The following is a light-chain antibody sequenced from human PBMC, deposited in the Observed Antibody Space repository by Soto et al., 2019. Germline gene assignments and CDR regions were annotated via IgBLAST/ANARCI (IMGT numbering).Light chain of an antibody. CDR1: QSVGSD. V-gene: IGKV3-15*01. Sequence: EIVMTQSPATLSVSPGERATLSCRASQSVGSDLAWYQQKPGQPPRLLIYDVSTRATGIPARFGGSGSGTEFTLTISSLQSEDFAVYYCQQYNKWPPLTVGQGTRREIK. CDR2: DVS. J-gene: IGKJ5*01. CDR3: QQYNKWPPLT.